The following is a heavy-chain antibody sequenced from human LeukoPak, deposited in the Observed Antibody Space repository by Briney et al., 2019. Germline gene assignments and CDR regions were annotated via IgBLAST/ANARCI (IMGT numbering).Heavy chain of an antibody. Sequence: PGGSLRLSCAASGFTFSSYVMHWVRQAPGKGLEWVAIISYDGSNEYYADSVKGRFTISRDNSKNTLYLQMNSLRAADTAVYYCAKQAVITYFQHWGQGTLVTVSS. CDR1: GFTFSSYV. V-gene: IGHV3-30*04. CDR3: AKQAVITYFQH. J-gene: IGHJ1*01. CDR2: ISYDGSNE. D-gene: IGHD3-16*02.